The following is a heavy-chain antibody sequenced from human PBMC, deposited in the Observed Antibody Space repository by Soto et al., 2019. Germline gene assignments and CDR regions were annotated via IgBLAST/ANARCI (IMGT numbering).Heavy chain of an antibody. V-gene: IGHV3-11*01. Sequence: GGSLRLSCAASGFTFSDYYMSWIRQAPGKGLEWVSYISSSGSTIYYADSVKGRFTISRDNAKNSLYLQMNSLRAEDTAVYYCARDPRGCSYGTPNFDYWGQGTLVTVSS. D-gene: IGHD5-18*01. CDR3: ARDPRGCSYGTPNFDY. J-gene: IGHJ4*02. CDR1: GFTFSDYY. CDR2: ISSSGSTI.